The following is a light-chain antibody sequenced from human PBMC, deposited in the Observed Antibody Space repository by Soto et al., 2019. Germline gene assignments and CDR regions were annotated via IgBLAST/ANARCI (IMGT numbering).Light chain of an antibody. J-gene: IGLJ2*01. CDR2: LNSDGSH. V-gene: IGLV4-69*01. Sequence: QLVLTQSPSASASLGASVKLTCTLSSGHSSYTIAWHQQQPEKGPRYLMKLNSDGSHGKGDGIPDRFSGSSSGAERYLTISSLQSEDEADYYCQTWGTGISVVFGGGTKLTVL. CDR3: QTWGTGISVV. CDR1: SGHSSYT.